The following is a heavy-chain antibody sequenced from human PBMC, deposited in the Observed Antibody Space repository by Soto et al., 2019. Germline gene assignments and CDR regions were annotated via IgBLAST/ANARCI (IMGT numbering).Heavy chain of an antibody. Sequence: EVQLLESGGGLVQPGGSLRLSCAASGFTFSSYAMSWVRQAPGKGLEWVSAFSGSGGSTYYADSVKGRFTISRDNSKNTLYLQMNSLRAEDTAVYYCAKDLNRLQGDYGYYYYYGMDVWGQGTTVTVSS. CDR1: GFTFSSYA. V-gene: IGHV3-23*01. D-gene: IGHD4-17*01. CDR2: FSGSGGST. J-gene: IGHJ6*02. CDR3: AKDLNRLQGDYGYYYYYGMDV.